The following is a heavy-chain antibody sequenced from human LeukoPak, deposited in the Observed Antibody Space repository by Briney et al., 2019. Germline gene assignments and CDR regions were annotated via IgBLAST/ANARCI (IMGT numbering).Heavy chain of an antibody. V-gene: IGHV3-20*04. CDR1: GFTFDDYG. CDR2: INWNGGST. D-gene: IGHD2-15*01. CDR3: ARGGYCSGGSCYSNYFDY. J-gene: IGHJ4*02. Sequence: GGSLRLSCAASGFTFDDYGMSWVRQAPGKGLEWVSGINWNGGSTGYADSVKGRFTISRDNAKNSLYLQMNSLRAEDTALYYCARGGYCSGGSCYSNYFDYWGQGTLVTVSS.